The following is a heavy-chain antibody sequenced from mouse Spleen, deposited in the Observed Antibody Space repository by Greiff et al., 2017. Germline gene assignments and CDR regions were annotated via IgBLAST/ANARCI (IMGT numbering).Heavy chain of an antibody. J-gene: IGHJ3*01. CDR2: IYPGSGNT. D-gene: IGHD2-10*02. CDR3: ARRIGKYGNYGAWFAY. Sequence: QVQLKESGAELARPGASVKLSCKASGYTFTDYYINWVKQRTGQGLAWIGEIYPGSGNTYYNEKFKGKATLTAEKSSSTAYMQLSSLTSEDSAVYFFARRIGKYGNYGAWFAYWGQGTLVTVSA. V-gene: IGHV1-76*01. CDR1: GYTFTDYY.